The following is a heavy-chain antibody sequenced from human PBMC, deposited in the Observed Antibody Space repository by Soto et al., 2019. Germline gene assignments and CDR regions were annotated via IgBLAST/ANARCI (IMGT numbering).Heavy chain of an antibody. J-gene: IGHJ1*01. CDR3: SRHGMALVTH. V-gene: IGHV4-39*01. D-gene: IGHD4-4*01. CDR1: GGCSRSSYYF. Sequence: SETRSLTCAVPGGCSRSSYYFCGWIRQPPGKGLEWIGSIFNNGSTHHNPSLKSRVTISVDTSKNQFSLKLSSVTAADTAVYYCSRHGMALVTHSGRGTLVTVSS. CDR2: IFNNGST.